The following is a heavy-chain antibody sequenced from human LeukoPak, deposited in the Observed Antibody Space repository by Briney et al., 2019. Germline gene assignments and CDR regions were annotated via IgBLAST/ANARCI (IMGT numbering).Heavy chain of an antibody. CDR1: GFTFGSYG. Sequence: PGGSLRLSCGASGFTFGSYGFHWVRQAPGKGLEWVAVISYDGSEKYYADSVKGRFTVSRDNSKNTLYLEVNRLRAEGTAIYYCAREFSSYYFDYWGQGTPVTVSS. CDR2: ISYDGSEK. J-gene: IGHJ4*02. V-gene: IGHV3-30*04. CDR3: AREFSSYYFDY.